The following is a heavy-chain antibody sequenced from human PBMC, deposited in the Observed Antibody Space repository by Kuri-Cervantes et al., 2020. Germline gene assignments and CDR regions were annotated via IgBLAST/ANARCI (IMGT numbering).Heavy chain of an antibody. CDR1: GDSVSSNSAA. Sequence: LRLSCAISGDSVSSNSAAWNWIRQSPSRGLEWLGRTYYRSKWYNDYAVSVRSRITVNPDTSKNQFSLQLNSATPEDTAVYYCARGGSNWFDPWGQGILVTVSS. V-gene: IGHV6-1*01. D-gene: IGHD3-10*01. CDR2: TYYRSKWYN. J-gene: IGHJ5*02. CDR3: ARGGSNWFDP.